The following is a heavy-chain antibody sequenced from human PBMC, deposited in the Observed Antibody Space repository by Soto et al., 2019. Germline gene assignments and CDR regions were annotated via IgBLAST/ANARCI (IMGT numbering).Heavy chain of an antibody. J-gene: IGHJ3*02. CDR2: IIPIFGTA. V-gene: IGHV1-69*13. CDR3: ARDRSLGITYDAFDI. D-gene: IGHD7-27*01. CDR1: GGTFSSYA. Sequence: ASVKVSCKASGGTFSSYAISWVRQAPGQGLEWMGGIIPIFGTANYAQKFQGRVTITADESTSTAYMELSSLRSEDTAVYYCARDRSLGITYDAFDIWGQGTMVTVSS.